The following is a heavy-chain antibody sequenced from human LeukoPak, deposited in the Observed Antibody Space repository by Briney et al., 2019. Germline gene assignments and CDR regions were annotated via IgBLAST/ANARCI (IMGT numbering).Heavy chain of an antibody. D-gene: IGHD2-2*01. Sequence: SVNVSCKASGGTFSSYAISWVRQAPGQGLEWMGRIIPIFGTANYAQKFQGRVTITADESTSTAYMELSSLRSEDTAVYYCARDGLYIRDIVVVPAASDAFDIWGQGTMVTVSS. CDR1: GGTFSSYA. V-gene: IGHV1-69*13. CDR2: IIPIFGTA. CDR3: ARDGLYIRDIVVVPAASDAFDI. J-gene: IGHJ3*02.